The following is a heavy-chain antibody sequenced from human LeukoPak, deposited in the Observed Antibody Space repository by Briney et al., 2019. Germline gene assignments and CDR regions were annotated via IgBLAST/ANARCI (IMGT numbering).Heavy chain of an antibody. CDR3: ARHTYYYGSGSYKFDY. CDR2: IYPGDSDT. CDR1: GYSFTSYW. J-gene: IGHJ4*02. V-gene: IGHV5-51*01. D-gene: IGHD3-10*01. Sequence: RGESLKISCKGSGYSFTSYWIGWVRQMPGKGLEWMGIIYPGDSDTRYSPSFQGQVTISAAKSISTAYLQCSSLKASDTAMYYCARHTYYYGSGSYKFDYWGQGTLVTASS.